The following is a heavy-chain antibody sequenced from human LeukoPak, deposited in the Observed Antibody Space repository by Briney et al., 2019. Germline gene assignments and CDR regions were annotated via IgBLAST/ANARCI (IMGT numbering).Heavy chain of an antibody. V-gene: IGHV3-21*01. Sequence: GGSLRLSCAASGFTYSSYSMNWVRQAPGKGLEWVSSISSGSSYIYYADSVKGRFTISRDNAKNSLYLQMNSLRAEDTAVYYCARTGTLGNWFDPWGQGTLVTVSS. CDR2: ISSGSSYI. D-gene: IGHD3-10*01. CDR3: ARTGTLGNWFDP. J-gene: IGHJ5*02. CDR1: GFTYSSYS.